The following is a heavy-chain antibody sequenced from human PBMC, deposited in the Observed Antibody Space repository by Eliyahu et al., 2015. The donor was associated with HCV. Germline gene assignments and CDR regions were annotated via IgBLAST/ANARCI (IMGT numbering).Heavy chain of an antibody. D-gene: IGHD5-18*01. J-gene: IGHJ4*02. CDR2: ISSSSSTI. Sequence: EVQLVESGGGXVQPGGSLRLSCAASGFTXSSYSMNWVRQAPGKGLEWVSYISSSSSTIYYADSVKGRFTISRDNAKNSLYLQMNSLRDEDTAVYYCAASTWIQLSPPSDDYWGQGTLVTVSS. CDR3: AASTWIQLSPPSDDY. CDR1: GFTXSSYS. V-gene: IGHV3-48*02.